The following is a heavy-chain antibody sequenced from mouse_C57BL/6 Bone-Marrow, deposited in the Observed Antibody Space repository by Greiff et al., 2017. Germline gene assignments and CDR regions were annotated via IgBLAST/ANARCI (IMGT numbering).Heavy chain of an antibody. D-gene: IGHD4-1*01. CDR2: IYPRDGST. V-gene: IGHV1-85*01. J-gene: IGHJ3*01. Sequence: QVHVKQSGPELVKPGASVKLSCKASGYTFTSYDINWVKQRPGQGLAWIGWIYPRDGSTKYNEKFKGKATLTVDTSSSTAYMELHSLTSEDSAVYFCASPGTWFAYWGQGTLVTVSA. CDR1: GYTFTSYD. CDR3: ASPGTWFAY.